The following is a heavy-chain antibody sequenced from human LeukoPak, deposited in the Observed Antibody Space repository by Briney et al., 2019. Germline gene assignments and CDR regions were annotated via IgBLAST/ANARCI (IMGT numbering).Heavy chain of an antibody. D-gene: IGHD6-6*01. Sequence: SETLSLTCTVYGGSISSYYWSWIRQPPGKGLEWIGYIYYSGSTNYNPSLKSRVTISVDTSKNQFSLKLSSVTAADTAVYYCARAPIAARPGWFDPWGQGTLVTVSS. CDR3: ARAPIAARPGWFDP. V-gene: IGHV4-59*01. CDR2: IYYSGST. J-gene: IGHJ5*02. CDR1: GGSISSYY.